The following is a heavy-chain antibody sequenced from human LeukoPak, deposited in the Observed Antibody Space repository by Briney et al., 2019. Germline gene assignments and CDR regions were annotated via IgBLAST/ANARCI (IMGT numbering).Heavy chain of an antibody. D-gene: IGHD6-19*01. Sequence: PSETLSLTCTVSGGSISSYYWSWIRQPAGKGLEWIGRIYTSGSTNYNPSLKSRVTMSVDTSKNQFSLKLSPVTAADTAVYYCARELNSGWNRAVFDYWGQGTLVTVSS. CDR2: IYTSGST. CDR1: GGSISSYY. J-gene: IGHJ4*02. CDR3: ARELNSGWNRAVFDY. V-gene: IGHV4-4*07.